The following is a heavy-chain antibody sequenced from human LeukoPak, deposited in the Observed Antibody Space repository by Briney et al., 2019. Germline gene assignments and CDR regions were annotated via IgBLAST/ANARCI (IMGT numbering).Heavy chain of an antibody. CDR2: INPNSGGT. J-gene: IGHJ4*02. V-gene: IGHV1-2*02. CDR3: ARQVGATTIGDY. D-gene: IGHD1-26*01. Sequence: ASVKVSCKASGYTFTGYYMHWVRQAPGQGLEWMGWINPNSGGTNYAQKFQGRVTMTRDTSISTACMELSRLRSDDTAVYYCARQVGATTIGDYWGQGTLVTVSS. CDR1: GYTFTGYY.